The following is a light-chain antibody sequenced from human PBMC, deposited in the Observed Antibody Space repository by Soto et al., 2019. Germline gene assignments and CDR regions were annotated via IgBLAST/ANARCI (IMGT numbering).Light chain of an antibody. J-gene: IGLJ1*01. Sequence: QSVLAQPPSASGTPGQRVTISCSGSSTNIGSNTVDWYHHLPGTAPNLLIFSESQRPSGVPDRFSGSRSGTSASLAISGLQSEDEADYYCASWDGSLIGHVFGTGTKLTVL. CDR2: SES. CDR3: ASWDGSLIGHV. V-gene: IGLV1-44*01. CDR1: STNIGSNT.